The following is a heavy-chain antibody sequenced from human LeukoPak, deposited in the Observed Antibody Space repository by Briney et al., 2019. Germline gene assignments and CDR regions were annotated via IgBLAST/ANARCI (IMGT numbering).Heavy chain of an antibody. V-gene: IGHV3-74*01. D-gene: IGHD2-15*01. CDR2: INSDGSST. CDR1: GFTFSSFW. Sequence: GVSLTLLCAASGFTFSSFWMHWVPHAPGKGLVWGSSINSDGSSTSYADSVKGRFTISRDNAKNTLYLQMNSLRAEDTAVYYCASQGWTIYYYYYYMDVWGKGTTVTVS. CDR3: ASQGWTIYYYYYYMDV. J-gene: IGHJ6*03.